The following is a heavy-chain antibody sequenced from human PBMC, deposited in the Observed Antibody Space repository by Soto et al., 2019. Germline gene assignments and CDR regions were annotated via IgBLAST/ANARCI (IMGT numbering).Heavy chain of an antibody. CDR2: IWYDGSNK. CDR3: ARGDFGTDEFDY. D-gene: IGHD1-1*01. V-gene: IGHV3-33*01. CDR1: GFTFSSYG. Sequence: GGSLRLSCAASGFTFSSYGMHWVRQAPGKGLEGVAVIWYDGSNKYYADSVKGRFTISRDNSKNTLYLQMNSLRAEDTAVYYCARGDFGTDEFDYWGQGTLVTVSS. J-gene: IGHJ4*02.